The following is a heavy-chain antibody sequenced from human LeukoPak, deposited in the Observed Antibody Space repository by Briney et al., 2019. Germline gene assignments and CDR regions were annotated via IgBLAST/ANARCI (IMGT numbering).Heavy chain of an antibody. CDR3: ARPRSAAIGAFDI. J-gene: IGHJ3*02. CDR2: IYSGGST. D-gene: IGHD2-2*01. CDR1: GFTVSSNY. Sequence: GGSLRLSCAASGFTVSSNYMSWVRQAPGKGLEWVSIIYSGGSTFYADSVKGRFTISRDNSKNTLYLQMNSLRAEDTAVYYCARPRSAAIGAFDIWGQGTMVTVSS. V-gene: IGHV3-53*01.